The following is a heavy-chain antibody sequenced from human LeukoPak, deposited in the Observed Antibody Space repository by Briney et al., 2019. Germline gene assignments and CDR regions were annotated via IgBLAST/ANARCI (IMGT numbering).Heavy chain of an antibody. CDR3: ARDTTGDAGGVFDS. CDR1: GFNFNDYW. Sequence: GGSLRLSCAASGFNFNDYWMHWVRQGPGKGLVWVSRINSDGRSIDYADSVKGRFTISRDNARNSLYLQMNSLRAEDTAVHYCARDTTGDAGGVFDSWGQGTLVTVSS. CDR2: INSDGRSI. V-gene: IGHV3-74*01. D-gene: IGHD1-1*01. J-gene: IGHJ4*02.